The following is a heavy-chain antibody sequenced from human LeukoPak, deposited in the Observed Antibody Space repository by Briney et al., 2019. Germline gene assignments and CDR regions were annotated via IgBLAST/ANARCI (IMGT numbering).Heavy chain of an antibody. Sequence: QTGGSLRLSCAASGFTFSSYEMNWVRQAPGKGLEWVSFISNTGDSIYYADSVKGRFTTSRDNAKNSLYLQMNSLRAEDTAVYYCARERYSYGTFDYWGQGTLVTVSS. J-gene: IGHJ4*02. CDR1: GFTFSSYE. CDR3: ARERYSYGTFDY. V-gene: IGHV3-48*03. D-gene: IGHD5-18*01. CDR2: ISNTGDSI.